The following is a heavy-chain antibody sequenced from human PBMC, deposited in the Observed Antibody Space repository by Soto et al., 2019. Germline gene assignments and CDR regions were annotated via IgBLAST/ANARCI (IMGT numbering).Heavy chain of an antibody. V-gene: IGHV4-30-2*01. CDR3: ARGGAYYYDSSGYLDPFDY. D-gene: IGHD3-22*01. CDR1: GGSISSGGYS. Sequence: KPSETLSLTCAVSGGSISSGGYSWSWIRQPPGKGLEWIGYIHHSGSTCYNPSLKSRVTISVDRSKNQFSLKLSSVTAADTAVYYCARGGAYYYDSSGYLDPFDYWGQGTLVTVSS. CDR2: IHHSGST. J-gene: IGHJ4*02.